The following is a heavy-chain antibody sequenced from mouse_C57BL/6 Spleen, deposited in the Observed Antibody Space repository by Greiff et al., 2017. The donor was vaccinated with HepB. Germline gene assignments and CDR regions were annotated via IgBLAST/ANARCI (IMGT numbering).Heavy chain of an antibody. J-gene: IGHJ4*01. CDR1: GYTFTSYG. D-gene: IGHD2-1*01. CDR3: AREGNYARGAMDY. V-gene: IGHV1-81*01. Sequence: VMLVESGAELARPGASVKLSCKASGYTFTSYGISWVKQRTGQGLEWIGEIYPRSGNTYYNEKFKGKATLTADKSSSTAYMELRSLTSEDSAVYFCAREGNYARGAMDYWGQGTSVTVSS. CDR2: IYPRSGNT.